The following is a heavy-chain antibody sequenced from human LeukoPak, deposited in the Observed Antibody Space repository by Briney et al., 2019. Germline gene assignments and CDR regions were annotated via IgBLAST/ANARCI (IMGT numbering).Heavy chain of an antibody. Sequence: GGSLRLSCAASGFTFSSYSMNWVRQAPGKGLEWVSYISSSSSTIYYADSVKGRFTISRDNAKNSLYLQMNSLRAEDTAVYYCARVGDHYSGGFDAFDIWGQGTMVTVSS. D-gene: IGHD2-21*02. CDR3: ARVGDHYSGGFDAFDI. CDR1: GFTFSSYS. V-gene: IGHV3-48*04. CDR2: ISSSSSTI. J-gene: IGHJ3*02.